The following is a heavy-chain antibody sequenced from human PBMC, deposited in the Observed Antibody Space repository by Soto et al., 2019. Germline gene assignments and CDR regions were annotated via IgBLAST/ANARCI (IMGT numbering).Heavy chain of an antibody. D-gene: IGHD3-22*01. CDR1: GGSISSGGYY. V-gene: IGHV4-31*03. CDR3: ARVPTGGYYDSSGFLDYFDY. Sequence: PSETLSLTCTVSGGSISSGGYYWSWIRQHPGKGLEWIGYIYYSGSTYYNPSLKSRVTISVDTSKNQFSLKLSSVTAADTAVYYCARVPTGGYYDSSGFLDYFDYWGQGTLVTVSP. CDR2: IYYSGST. J-gene: IGHJ4*02.